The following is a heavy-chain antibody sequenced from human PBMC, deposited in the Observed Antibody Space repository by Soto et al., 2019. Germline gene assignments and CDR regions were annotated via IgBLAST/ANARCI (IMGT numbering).Heavy chain of an antibody. CDR2: IYWDDDK. Sequence: QITLKESGPTLVKPTQTLTLTCTFSGFSLNSPGVRVGWIRQPPGKALEWLALIYWDDDKRYSPSLKSRLTXNKGASKNQVVLTMTHMDPVDTATYYGAHSGGYFDYWGQGTLVTVSS. V-gene: IGHV2-5*02. CDR1: GFSLNSPGVR. CDR3: AHSGGYFDY. J-gene: IGHJ4*02. D-gene: IGHD3-10*01.